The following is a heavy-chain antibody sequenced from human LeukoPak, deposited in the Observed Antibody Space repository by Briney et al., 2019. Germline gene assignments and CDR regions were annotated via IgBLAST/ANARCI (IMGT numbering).Heavy chain of an antibody. CDR2: IYPGDSDT. CDR1: GYSFTSYW. V-gene: IGHV5-51*01. J-gene: IGHJ6*02. D-gene: IGHD5-24*01. Sequence: GESLKISCKGSGYSFTSYWIGWVRQMPGKGLEWMGIIYPGDSDTRYSPSFQGQVTISADKSISTAYLQWSSLKASDTAMYYCARLLGSRWLQRDYYYYYYGMDVWGQGTTVTVSS. CDR3: ARLLGSRWLQRDYYYYYYGMDV.